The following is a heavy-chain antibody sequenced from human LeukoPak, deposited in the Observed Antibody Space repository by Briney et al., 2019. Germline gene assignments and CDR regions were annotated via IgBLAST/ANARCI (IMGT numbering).Heavy chain of an antibody. J-gene: IGHJ3*02. CDR3: ATYGIVDQPDHDAFDI. CDR2: IYYSGGT. CDR1: GGSISSGGYY. D-gene: IGHD1-26*01. Sequence: SETLSLTCTVSGGSISSGGYYWSWIRQHPGKGLEWIGYIYYSGGTYYNPSLKSRVTISVDTSKNQCSLKLSSVTAADTAVYYCATYGIVDQPDHDAFDIWGQGTMVTVSS. V-gene: IGHV4-31*03.